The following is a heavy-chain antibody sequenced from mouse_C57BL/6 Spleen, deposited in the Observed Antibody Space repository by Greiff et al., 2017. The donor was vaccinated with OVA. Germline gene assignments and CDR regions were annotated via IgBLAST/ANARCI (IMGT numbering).Heavy chain of an antibody. D-gene: IGHD2-3*01. CDR1: GYTFTSSW. CDR2: IHPSDSDT. CDR3: AISWHDVYYWFAY. Sequence: QVQLQQPGAELVKPGASVKVSCKASGYTFTSSWMHWVKQRPGQGLEWIGRIHPSDSDTNSNQKFKGKATLTVDKSSSTAYMQLSSLTSEDSAVYYCAISWHDVYYWFAYWGQGTLVTVSA. J-gene: IGHJ3*01. V-gene: IGHV1-74*01.